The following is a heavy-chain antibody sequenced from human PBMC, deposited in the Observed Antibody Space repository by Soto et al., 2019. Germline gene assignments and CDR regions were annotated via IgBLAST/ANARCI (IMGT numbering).Heavy chain of an antibody. D-gene: IGHD6-19*01. J-gene: IGHJ6*02. Sequence: QPGGSLRLSCTASGFTFGDYAMSWFRQAPGKGLERVGFIRSKAYGGTTEYTASVKGRFTISRDDSKSIAYLQMNSLKTEDTAVYYCTRVLEGYSSGWYSYYGMDVWGQGTTVTVSS. CDR2: IRSKAYGGTT. V-gene: IGHV3-49*01. CDR3: TRVLEGYSSGWYSYYGMDV. CDR1: GFTFGDYA.